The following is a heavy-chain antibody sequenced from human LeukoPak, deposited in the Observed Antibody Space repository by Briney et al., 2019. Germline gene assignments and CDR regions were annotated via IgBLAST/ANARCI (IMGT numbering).Heavy chain of an antibody. CDR3: ARVSYGAFDY. CDR1: GFTFSTYT. J-gene: IGHJ4*02. Sequence: GGSLRLSCAASGFTFSTYTMNWVRQAPGKGLEWVSYIGTSRSTIYYADSVKGRFTISRDNAENSLYLQMNSLRDEDTAVYYCARVSYGAFDYWGQGTLVTVSS. CDR2: IGTSRSTI. D-gene: IGHD4-17*01. V-gene: IGHV3-48*02.